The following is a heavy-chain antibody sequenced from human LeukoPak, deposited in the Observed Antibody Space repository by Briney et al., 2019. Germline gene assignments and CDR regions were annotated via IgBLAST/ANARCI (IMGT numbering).Heavy chain of an antibody. CDR3: ARSGDKFTDYFDY. V-gene: IGHV1-8*03. CDR2: MNPNSGNT. J-gene: IGHJ4*02. CDR1: GYTFTSYD. D-gene: IGHD3-10*01. Sequence: ASVKVSCKASGYTFTSYDINWVRQATGQGLEWMGWMNPNSGNTGYAQKFQGRVTITRNTSISTAYMELSSLRSEDTAVYYCARSGDKFTDYFDYWGQGTLVTVSS.